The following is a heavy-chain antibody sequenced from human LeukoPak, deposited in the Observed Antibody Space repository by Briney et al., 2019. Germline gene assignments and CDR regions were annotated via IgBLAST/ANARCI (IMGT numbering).Heavy chain of an antibody. Sequence: GASVKVSCKVSGYALTELSMHWVRQAPGKGREWMGGFDPEDGETIYAQKLQGRVTMTTDTSTSTAYMELRSLRSDDTAVYYCARYNSGTYYYYYYYMDVWGKGTTVTISS. D-gene: IGHD6-19*01. J-gene: IGHJ6*03. CDR1: GYALTELS. CDR3: ARYNSGTYYYYYYYMDV. V-gene: IGHV1-24*01. CDR2: FDPEDGET.